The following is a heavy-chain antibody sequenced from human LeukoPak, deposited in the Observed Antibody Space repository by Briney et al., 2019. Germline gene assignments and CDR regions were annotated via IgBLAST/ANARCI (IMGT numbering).Heavy chain of an antibody. CDR1: GGSITSYY. CDR3: ARHPSGSGHFDY. J-gene: IGHJ4*02. Sequence: SETLSLTCTVSGGSITSYYWSWIRQPPGKGLQWIGYIYYSGNTDYNPSLKSRVAISVNTSKNQFSLKLNSVTAPDTAVYYCARHPSGSGHFDYWGQGTLVTVSS. V-gene: IGHV4-59*08. CDR2: IYYSGNT. D-gene: IGHD3-10*01.